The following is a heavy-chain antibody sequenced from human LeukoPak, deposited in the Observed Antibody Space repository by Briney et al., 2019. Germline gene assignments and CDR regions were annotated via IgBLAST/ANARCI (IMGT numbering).Heavy chain of an antibody. J-gene: IGHJ4*02. V-gene: IGHV3-48*01. Sequence: GGSLRLSCAASGFTFSTYTMNWVRQAPGKGLEWVSYISSSSSTIYYADSVKGRFTISRDNAKNSLYLQMNSLRAGDTAVYYCTIAADYWGQGTLVTVSS. D-gene: IGHD6-13*01. CDR1: GFTFSTYT. CDR3: TIAADY. CDR2: ISSSSSTI.